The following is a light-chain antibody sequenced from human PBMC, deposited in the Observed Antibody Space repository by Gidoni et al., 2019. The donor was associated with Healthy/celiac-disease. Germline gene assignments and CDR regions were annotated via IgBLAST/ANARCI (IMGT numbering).Light chain of an antibody. CDR3: QVWDSSSDPPWV. CDR2: DDS. CDR1: NIGSKS. V-gene: IGLV3-21*03. Sequence: SYVLTQPPSVSVAQGKTARITCGGNNIGSKSVHWYQQKPGQAPVLVVYDDSDRPSGIPERFSGSNSGNTATLTISRVEAGDEADYYCQVWDSSSDPPWVFGGGTKLTVL. J-gene: IGLJ3*02.